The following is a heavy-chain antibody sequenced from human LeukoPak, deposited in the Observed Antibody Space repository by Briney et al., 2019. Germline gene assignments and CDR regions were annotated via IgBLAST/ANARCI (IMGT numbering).Heavy chain of an antibody. CDR3: ATDYSSGWWDY. Sequence: GGSLRLSCAASGFTFSSYDMHWVRQATGKGLEWVSAIGTAGDTYYPGSVKGRFTISRENAKNSLYLQMNSLRAEDAAVYYCATDYSSGWWDYWGQGTLVTVSS. CDR1: GFTFSSYD. V-gene: IGHV3-13*01. J-gene: IGHJ4*02. D-gene: IGHD6-19*01. CDR2: IGTAGDT.